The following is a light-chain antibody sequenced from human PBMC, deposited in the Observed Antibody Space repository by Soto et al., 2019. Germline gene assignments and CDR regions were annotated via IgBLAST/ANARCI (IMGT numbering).Light chain of an antibody. CDR3: SSYTTSSTAYV. V-gene: IGLV2-14*01. J-gene: IGLJ1*01. CDR2: EVS. Sequence: QSVLTQPASVSGSPGQSITISCTGTNSDVGRYNYVSWYQQQPGKAPKLMIYEVSNRPSGVSNRFSSSKSGNTASLTISGLQAEDEADYYCSSYTTSSTAYVFGIGTKVTVL. CDR1: NSDVGRYNY.